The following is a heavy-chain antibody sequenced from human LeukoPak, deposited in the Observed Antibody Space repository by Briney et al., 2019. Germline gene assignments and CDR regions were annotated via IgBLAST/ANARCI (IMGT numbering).Heavy chain of an antibody. J-gene: IGHJ4*02. V-gene: IGHV1-2*06. D-gene: IGHD2-15*01. CDR1: GYTFTSYY. Sequence: ASVKVSCKASGYTFTSYYLHWVRQAPGQGLEWMGRINPNSGDTNYAQKFQGRVTMTRDTSISTAYMELSGLRSDDTAVYYCARDHPDCSGGSCYSWGQGTLVTVSS. CDR3: ARDHPDCSGGSCYS. CDR2: INPNSGDT.